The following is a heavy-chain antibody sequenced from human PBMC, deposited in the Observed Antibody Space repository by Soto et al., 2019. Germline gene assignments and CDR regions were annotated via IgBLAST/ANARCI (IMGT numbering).Heavy chain of an antibody. CDR3: ARELNTESSAYYSFAF. CDR1: CYIFTAYG. Sequence: XSVKVSCKTACYIFTAYGLAWLRQAPGQRPEWMGWVSTNDDRTNYAQKFQGRVTMTTDRSTTTTSMELRSLRPDDTAVYYCARELNTESSAYYSFAFWGQGTLVTVSS. CDR2: VSTNDDRT. J-gene: IGHJ4*02. D-gene: IGHD3-22*01. V-gene: IGHV1-18*01.